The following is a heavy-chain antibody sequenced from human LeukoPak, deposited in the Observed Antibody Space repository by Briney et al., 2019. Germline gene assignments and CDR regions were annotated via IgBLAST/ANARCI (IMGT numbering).Heavy chain of an antibody. CDR3: AKDSYYGSGSYDY. Sequence: GGSLRLSCAASGFTFSSYGMHWVGQAPGKGLEWVAFIRYDGSNKYYADSVKGRFTISRDNSKNTLYLQMNSLRAEDTAVYYCAKDSYYGSGSYDYWGQGTLVTVSS. D-gene: IGHD3-10*01. CDR1: GFTFSSYG. CDR2: IRYDGSNK. V-gene: IGHV3-30*02. J-gene: IGHJ4*02.